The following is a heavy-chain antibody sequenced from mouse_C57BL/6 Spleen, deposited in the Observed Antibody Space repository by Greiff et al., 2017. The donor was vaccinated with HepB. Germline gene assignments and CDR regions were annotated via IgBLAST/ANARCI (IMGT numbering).Heavy chain of an antibody. CDR1: GYTFTGYW. CDR3: ARGTTVVPMYY. J-gene: IGHJ4*01. V-gene: IGHV1-9*01. Sequence: QVQLKESGAELMKPGASVKLSCKATGYTFTGYWIEWVKQRPGHGLEWIGEILPGSGSTNYNEKFTGKATLTADTSSNPAYMQLSSLTTEDSAIYSCARGTTVVPMYYWGQGTSVTVSS. CDR2: ILPGSGST. D-gene: IGHD1-1*01.